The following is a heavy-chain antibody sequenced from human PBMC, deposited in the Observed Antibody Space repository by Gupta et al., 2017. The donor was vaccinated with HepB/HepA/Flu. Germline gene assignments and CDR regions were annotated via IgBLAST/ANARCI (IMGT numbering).Heavy chain of an antibody. D-gene: IGHD3-3*01. CDR1: GFSLSTARLG. J-gene: IGHJ4*02. CDR2: IFSKDEK. Sequence: QVTLKESGPVLVKLTETLTLTCTVSGFSLSTARLGVSWIRQPPGKALEWLAHIFSKDEKSYSTSLKSRLTISKDTSKSQVVLTMTSMDPMDTATYYCARTDVSIFGVVILNDDWGQGTLVTVSS. CDR3: ARTDVSIFGVVILNDD. V-gene: IGHV2-26*01.